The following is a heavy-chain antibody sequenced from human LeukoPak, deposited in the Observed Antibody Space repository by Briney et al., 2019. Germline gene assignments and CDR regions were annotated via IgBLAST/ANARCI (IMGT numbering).Heavy chain of an antibody. CDR2: INPNSGGT. D-gene: IGHD3-3*01. J-gene: IGHJ4*02. Sequence: ASVKVSCKASGYTFTGYYMHCVRHAPGQGLEWMGWINPNSGGTNYAQKFQGRVTMTRDTSTSTAYMELRSLRSDDTAVYYCARVLYYDFWSGYPDYWGQGTLVTVSS. CDR1: GYTFTGYY. V-gene: IGHV1-2*02. CDR3: ARVLYYDFWSGYPDY.